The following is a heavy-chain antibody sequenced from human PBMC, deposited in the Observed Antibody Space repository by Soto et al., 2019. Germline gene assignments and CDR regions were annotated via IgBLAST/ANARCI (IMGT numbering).Heavy chain of an antibody. V-gene: IGHV3-11*06. D-gene: IGHD1-1*01. J-gene: IGHJ4*02. CDR3: VRSGDNYNLLDY. CDR1: GFTFSDHY. Sequence: GSLRLSCAAPGFTFSDHYMSWIRQAPGKGLEWIGYSSNSGSFTRYADSVKGRFSISRDNAKNSLYLQINSLRGDDTATYFCVRSGDNYNLLDYWGQGTPVTVSS. CDR2: SSNSGSFT.